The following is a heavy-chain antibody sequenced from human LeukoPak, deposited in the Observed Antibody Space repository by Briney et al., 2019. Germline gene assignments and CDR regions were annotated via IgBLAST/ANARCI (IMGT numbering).Heavy chain of an antibody. CDR2: IWYDGSNK. V-gene: IGHV3-30*02. CDR1: GFTFSSYG. Sequence: GGSLRLSCAASGFTFSSYGMHWVRQAPGKGLEWVAFIWYDGSNKYYADSVKGRFTISRDNSKNTLYLQMNSLRAEDTAVYYCAKGLNIVVVVAPGDYMDVWGKGTTVTISS. D-gene: IGHD2-15*01. J-gene: IGHJ6*03. CDR3: AKGLNIVVVVAPGDYMDV.